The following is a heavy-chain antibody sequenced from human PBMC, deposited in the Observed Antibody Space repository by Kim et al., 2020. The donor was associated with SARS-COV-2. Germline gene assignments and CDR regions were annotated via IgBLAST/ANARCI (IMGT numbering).Heavy chain of an antibody. V-gene: IGHV1-46*01. J-gene: IGHJ5*02. CDR3: AREGVSSTSYDP. D-gene: IGHD2-2*01. Sequence: SYAQKCQGRVTMTRDTSTSTVYMELSSLRSEDTAVYYCAREGVSSTSYDPWGQGTLVTVSS.